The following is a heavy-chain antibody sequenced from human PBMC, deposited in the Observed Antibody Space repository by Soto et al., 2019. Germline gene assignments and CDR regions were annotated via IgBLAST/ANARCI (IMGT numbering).Heavy chain of an antibody. CDR2: ISSSSSYI. J-gene: IGHJ6*02. D-gene: IGHD2-15*01. CDR1: GFTFSSYS. Sequence: GGSLRLSCAASGFTFSSYSMNWVRQAPGKGLEWVSSISSSSSYIYYADSVKGRFTISRDNAKNSLYLQMNSLRAEDTAVYYCARDFMVVVTDGMDVWGQGTTVIVSS. V-gene: IGHV3-21*01. CDR3: ARDFMVVVTDGMDV.